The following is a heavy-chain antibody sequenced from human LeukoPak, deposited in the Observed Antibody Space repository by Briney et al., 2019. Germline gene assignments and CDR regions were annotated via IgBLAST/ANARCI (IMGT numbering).Heavy chain of an antibody. CDR3: ARDFWRTIFDY. V-gene: IGHV4-34*01. CDR2: INHSGST. Sequence: PSETLPLTCAVYGGSFSGYYWSWIRQPPGKGLEWIGEINHSGSTNYNPSLKSRVTISVDTSKNQFSLKLSSVTAADTAVYYCARDFWRTIFDYWGQGTLVTVSS. D-gene: IGHD3-3*01. CDR1: GGSFSGYY. J-gene: IGHJ4*02.